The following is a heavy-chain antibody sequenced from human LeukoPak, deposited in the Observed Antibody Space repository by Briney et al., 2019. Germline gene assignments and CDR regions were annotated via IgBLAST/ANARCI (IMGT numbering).Heavy chain of an antibody. D-gene: IGHD2-15*01. CDR2: INPNSGGT. CDR1: GYTFTSYY. CDR3: ARDLRYCSGGSCYSKQGGVYYYYYMDV. J-gene: IGHJ6*03. V-gene: IGHV1-2*02. Sequence: ASVKVSCKASGYTFTSYYMHWVRQAPGQGLEWMGWINPNSGGTNYAQKFQGRVTMTRDTSISTAYMELSRLRSDDTAVYYCARDLRYCSGGSCYSKQGGVYYYYYMDVWGKGTTVTISS.